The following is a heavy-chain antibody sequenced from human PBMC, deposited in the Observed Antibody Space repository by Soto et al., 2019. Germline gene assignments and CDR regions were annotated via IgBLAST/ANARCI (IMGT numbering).Heavy chain of an antibody. Sequence: EVQLLESGGGFVQPGGSLRLSCAASGFTFKNYAMTWVRQAPGKGLEWVSGISGRGDSTFYVNSGKGRFTISRDNSKNTLFLQVNSLRVEDTAVYYCAKSPTSTSPRVDSWGQGTLVTVSS. V-gene: IGHV3-23*01. CDR3: AKSPTSTSPRVDS. CDR2: ISGRGDST. J-gene: IGHJ4*02. CDR1: GFTFKNYA. D-gene: IGHD2-2*01.